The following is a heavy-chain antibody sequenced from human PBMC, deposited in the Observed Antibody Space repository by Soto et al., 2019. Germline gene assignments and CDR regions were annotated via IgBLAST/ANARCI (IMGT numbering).Heavy chain of an antibody. J-gene: IGHJ4*02. CDR1: GFTFTRYS. CDR2: ISSTTNYR. V-gene: IGHV3-21*06. Sequence: EVQLVESGGGLVKPGGSLRLSCAASGFTFTRYSMNWVRQAPGKGLEWVSSISSTTNYRYYGDSMRGRCTISRENAKNALYLEMNSPRATHTAVYYCARESEDLTSNFDYWGQGTLVTVSS. CDR3: ARESEDLTSNFDY.